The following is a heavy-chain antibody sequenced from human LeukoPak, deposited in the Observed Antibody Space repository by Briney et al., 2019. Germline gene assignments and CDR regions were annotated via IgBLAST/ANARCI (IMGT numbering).Heavy chain of an antibody. J-gene: IGHJ4*02. Sequence: PGGSLRLSCAASGFTFNTYWMHWVRQAPGKGLVWVSRSNSDERSKNYADSVKGRFTISRDNAKNTLYLQMNSVRVEDTAVCYCARGTGWFDPFDYWGQGTLVTVSS. CDR2: SNSDERSK. CDR1: GFTFNTYW. V-gene: IGHV3-74*01. D-gene: IGHD6-19*01. CDR3: ARGTGWFDPFDY.